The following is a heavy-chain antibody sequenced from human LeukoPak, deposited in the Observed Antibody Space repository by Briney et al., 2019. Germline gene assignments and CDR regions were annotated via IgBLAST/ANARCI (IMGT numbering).Heavy chain of an antibody. V-gene: IGHV1-2*02. CDR3: ARESGGDDAFDI. Sequence: ASVKVSCKASGFTFSDYYLHWLRQAPGEGLEWMGWINPNSGATRYAQKFQSRVTLTRDTSISTAYMELSSLRSDDTAVFFCARESGGDDAFDIWGQGTMVTVSS. CDR1: GFTFSDYY. D-gene: IGHD2-21*02. CDR2: INPNSGAT. J-gene: IGHJ3*02.